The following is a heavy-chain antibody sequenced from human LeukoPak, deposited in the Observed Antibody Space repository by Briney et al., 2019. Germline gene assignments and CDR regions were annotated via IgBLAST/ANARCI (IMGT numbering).Heavy chain of an antibody. Sequence: SETLSLTCTVSGGSISSGSYYWSWIRQPAGKGLEWIGRIYTSGSTNYNPSLKSRVTISVDTSKNQFSLKLSSVTAADTAVYYCARVRYYGSGSYSVYYYYMDVWGKGTTVTISS. CDR2: IYTSGST. CDR3: ARVRYYGSGSYSVYYYYMDV. V-gene: IGHV4-61*02. J-gene: IGHJ6*03. CDR1: GGSISSGSYY. D-gene: IGHD3-10*01.